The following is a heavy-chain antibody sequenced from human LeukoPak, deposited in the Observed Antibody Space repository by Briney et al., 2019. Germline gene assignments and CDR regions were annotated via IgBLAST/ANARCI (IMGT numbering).Heavy chain of an antibody. V-gene: IGHV4-34*01. CDR2: INHSGST. CDR3: ARGYGDFDY. J-gene: IGHJ4*02. Sequence: ETLSLTCAVYGGYFSVYYWSWIRQPPGTGLEWIWEINHSGSTNYNPPLKSRVTISVDTSKNQFSLKLSSVTAEDTAVYYCARGYGDFDYWGQGTLVTVSS. D-gene: IGHD4-17*01. CDR1: GGYFSVYY.